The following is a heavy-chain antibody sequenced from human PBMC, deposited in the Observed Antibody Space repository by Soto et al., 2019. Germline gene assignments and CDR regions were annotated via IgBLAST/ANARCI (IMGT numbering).Heavy chain of an antibody. J-gene: IGHJ3*02. CDR3: ARGTAYTVAAAFDI. V-gene: IGHV4-34*01. CDR2: INHSGST. D-gene: IGHD6-19*01. CDR1: GGSFSGYY. Sequence: SETLSLTCAVYGGSFSGYYWSWIRQPPGKGLEWIGEINHSGSTNYNPSLKSRVTISVDTSKNQFSLKLSSVTAADTAVYYCARGTAYTVAAAFDIWGQGTMVTVSS.